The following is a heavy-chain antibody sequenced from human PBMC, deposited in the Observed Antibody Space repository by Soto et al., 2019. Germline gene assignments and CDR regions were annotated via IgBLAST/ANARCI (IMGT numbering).Heavy chain of an antibody. V-gene: IGHV4-59*01. CDR3: ARGILTGYSFDY. J-gene: IGHJ4*02. Sequence: PSETLSLTCTVSGGSISSYYWSWIRQPPGKGLEWIGYIYYSGSTNYNPSLKSRVTISVDTSKNQFSLKLSSVTAADTAVYYCARGILTGYSFDYWGQGTLVTVSS. CDR1: GGSISSYY. CDR2: IYYSGST. D-gene: IGHD3-9*01.